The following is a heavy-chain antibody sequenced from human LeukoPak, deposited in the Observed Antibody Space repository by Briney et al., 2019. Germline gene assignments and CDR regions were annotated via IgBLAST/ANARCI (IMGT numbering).Heavy chain of an antibody. Sequence: SETLSLTCTVSGGSISSYYWSWIRQPPGKGLEWIGYIYYSGSTNYNPSPKSRVTISVDTSKNQFSLKLSSVTAADTAVYYCAREIVGATAVGKRYNWFDPWGQGTLVTVSS. CDR1: GGSISSYY. D-gene: IGHD1-26*01. CDR3: AREIVGATAVGKRYNWFDP. CDR2: IYYSGST. V-gene: IGHV4-59*01. J-gene: IGHJ5*02.